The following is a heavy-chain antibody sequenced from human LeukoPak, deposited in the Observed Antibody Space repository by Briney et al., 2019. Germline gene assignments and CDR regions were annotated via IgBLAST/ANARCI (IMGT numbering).Heavy chain of an antibody. CDR1: GFTFSSYA. CDR2: LSGRGGST. V-gene: IGHV3-23*01. D-gene: IGHD6-13*01. J-gene: IGHJ4*02. Sequence: PGGSLRLSCAASGFTFSSYAMSWVRQAPGKGLEWLSALSGRGGSTYYADSVKGRFTISRDNSKNTLYLQMNSLRAEDTAVYHCAKEGGIAAAGTGEYFDFWGQGTLVTVSS. CDR3: AKEGGIAAAGTGEYFDF.